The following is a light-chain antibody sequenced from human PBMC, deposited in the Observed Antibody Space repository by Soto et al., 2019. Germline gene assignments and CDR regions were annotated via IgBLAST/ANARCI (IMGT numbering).Light chain of an antibody. Sequence: QSALTHPASVSGSPGQSITISCTGTSSDVGSYNLVSWYQQHPGKAPKLMIYEGSKRPSGVSNRFSGSKSGNTASLTISGLQAEDEADYYCCSYAGSSTPLYVFGTGTKLTVL. CDR3: CSYAGSSTPLYV. CDR1: SSDVGSYNL. J-gene: IGLJ1*01. V-gene: IGLV2-23*01. CDR2: EGS.